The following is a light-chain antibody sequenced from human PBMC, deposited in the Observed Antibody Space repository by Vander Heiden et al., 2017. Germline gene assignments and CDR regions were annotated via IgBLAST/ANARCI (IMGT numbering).Light chain of an antibody. CDR3: AAWDDSLNRV. CDR1: SANIGSNT. V-gene: IGLV1-44*01. CDR2: SNN. J-gene: IGLJ3*02. Sequence: QSVLTQPPSASGSPGQRVTISCSGSSANIGSNTVTWYQQLTGTAPKLLIYSNNQRPSGVPDRFSGSKSGTSASLAISGLQSEDEADYYCAAWDDSLNRVFGGGTKLTVL.